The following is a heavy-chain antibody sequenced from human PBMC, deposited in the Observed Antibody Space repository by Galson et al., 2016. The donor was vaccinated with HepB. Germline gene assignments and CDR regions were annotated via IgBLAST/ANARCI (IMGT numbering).Heavy chain of an antibody. CDR2: ISAYNGHT. Sequence: SGYTFTTYGISWVRQAPGQGLEWMGWISAYNGHTNYAQKLQGRVTMTTDTSTSTAYMELRSLRSDDTAVYYCARDRRRSGCSSTCCYHIDYWGQGTLVTVSS. J-gene: IGHJ4*02. V-gene: IGHV1-18*01. CDR3: ARDRRRSGCSSTCCYHIDY. D-gene: IGHD2-2*01. CDR1: GYTFTTYG.